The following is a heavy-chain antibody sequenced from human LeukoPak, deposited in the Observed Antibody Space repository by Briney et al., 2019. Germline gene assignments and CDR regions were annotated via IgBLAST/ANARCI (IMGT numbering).Heavy chain of an antibody. V-gene: IGHV4-4*07. J-gene: IGHJ4*02. D-gene: IGHD6-19*01. Sequence: SETLSLTCTVSGGSISSYYWSWIGQPAGKGLEWIGRIYTSGSTNYNPSLKSRVTMSVDTSKNQFSLKLSSVTAADTAVYYCARVIIAVADYYFDYWGQGTLVTVSS. CDR2: IYTSGST. CDR3: ARVIIAVADYYFDY. CDR1: GGSISSYY.